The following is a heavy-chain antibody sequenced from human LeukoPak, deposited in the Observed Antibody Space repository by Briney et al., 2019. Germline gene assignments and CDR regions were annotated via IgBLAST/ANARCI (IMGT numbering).Heavy chain of an antibody. V-gene: IGHV1-24*01. CDR2: FDPEDGET. J-gene: IGHJ6*02. Sequence: ASVKVSCKVSGYTLTELSMHWVRQAPGKGLEWMGGFDPEDGETIYAQKFQGRVTMTEDTSTDTAYMELSSLRSEDTAVHYCATGVGYCSGGSCYRGRYYYYGMDVWGQGTTVTVSS. CDR3: ATGVGYCSGGSCYRGRYYYYGMDV. CDR1: GYTLTELS. D-gene: IGHD2-15*01.